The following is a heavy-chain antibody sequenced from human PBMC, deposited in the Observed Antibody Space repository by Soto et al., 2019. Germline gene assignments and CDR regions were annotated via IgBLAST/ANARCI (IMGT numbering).Heavy chain of an antibody. CDR2: ISGNSNYM. CDR1: GFTISSYG. CDR3: AREMIGSGSYDY. D-gene: IGHD3-10*01. Sequence: GGSLRLSCAASGFTISSYGMNWVRQAPGKGLEWVSSISGNSNYMYYADSVKGRFTISRDNAKNSLYLQMNSLRAEDTDVYYCAREMIGSGSYDYWGQGILVTVSS. V-gene: IGHV3-21*01. J-gene: IGHJ4*02.